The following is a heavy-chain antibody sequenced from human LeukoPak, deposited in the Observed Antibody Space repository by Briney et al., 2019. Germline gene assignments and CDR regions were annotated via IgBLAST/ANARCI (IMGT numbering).Heavy chain of an antibody. V-gene: IGHV3-53*01. CDR2: IYSGGST. J-gene: IGHJ6*03. Sequence: GGSLRLSCAASGFTVSSNYMSWVRQAPGKGLEWVPVIYSGGSTYYADSVKGRFTISRDNSKNTLYLQMNSLRAEDTAVYYCARTRPNSGYDRYYYYMDVWGKGTTVTVSS. CDR1: GFTVSSNY. CDR3: ARTRPNSGYDRYYYYMDV. D-gene: IGHD5-12*01.